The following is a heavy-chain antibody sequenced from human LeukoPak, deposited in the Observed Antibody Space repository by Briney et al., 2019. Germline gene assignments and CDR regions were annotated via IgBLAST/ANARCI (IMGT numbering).Heavy chain of an antibody. J-gene: IGHJ6*03. CDR3: ARDKSIAARPYYMDV. V-gene: IGHV3-7*01. Sequence: PGGSLTLSCVASGFTFSDYWMSWVRQAPGKGLEWVANIKQDGSEKYYVDSVKGRFTISRDNAKNSLYLQMNSLRAEDTAVYYCARDKSIAARPYYMDVWGKGTTVTVSS. CDR1: GFTFSDYW. CDR2: IKQDGSEK. D-gene: IGHD6-6*01.